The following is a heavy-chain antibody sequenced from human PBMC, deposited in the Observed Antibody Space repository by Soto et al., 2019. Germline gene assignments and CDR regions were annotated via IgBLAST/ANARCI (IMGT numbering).Heavy chain of an antibody. J-gene: IGHJ4*02. Sequence: GASVKVSCKASGYTFTSYGISWVRQAPGQGLEWMGWISAYNGNTNYAQKLQGRVTMTTDTSTSTAYMELRSLRSDDTAVYYRARNQWGYYDSSGYYYYWGQGTLVTVSS. CDR1: GYTFTSYG. CDR2: ISAYNGNT. V-gene: IGHV1-18*04. CDR3: ARNQWGYYDSSGYYYY. D-gene: IGHD3-22*01.